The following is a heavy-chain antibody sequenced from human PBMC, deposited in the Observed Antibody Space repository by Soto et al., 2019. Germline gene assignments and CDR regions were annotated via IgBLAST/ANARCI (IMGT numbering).Heavy chain of an antibody. V-gene: IGHV1-2*02. CDR2: INPNSGGP. CDR1: GYTFTGYY. D-gene: IGHD1-1*01. Sequence: QVQLVQSGAEVKKPGASVKVSCKASGYTFTGYYMHWVRQAPGKGLEWMGWINPNSGGPNDAQKLQGRVTMTRDTSVSTAYMGLSRLRSDDTAVYYCASDMPLERSRSNYYYYGMDVWGQGTTVTVS. CDR3: ASDMPLERSRSNYYYYGMDV. J-gene: IGHJ6*02.